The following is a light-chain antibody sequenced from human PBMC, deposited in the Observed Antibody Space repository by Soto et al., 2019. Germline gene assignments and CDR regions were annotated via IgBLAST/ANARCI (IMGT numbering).Light chain of an antibody. J-gene: IGKJ1*01. CDR1: QSVDSSF. V-gene: IGKV3-20*01. CDR2: GAS. Sequence: EIVLTQSPGSLSLSPGERATLSCRASQSVDSSFFAWYQQKPGQAPRLLIYGASKRATGIPDRFSGRGSGLDFTLTISGLEPEDFAVYYCQQYVSSVTFGQGTKVEIK. CDR3: QQYVSSVT.